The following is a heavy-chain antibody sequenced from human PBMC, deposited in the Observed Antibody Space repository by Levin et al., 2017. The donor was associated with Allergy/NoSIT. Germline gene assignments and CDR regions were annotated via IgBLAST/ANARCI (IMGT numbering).Heavy chain of an antibody. V-gene: IGHV3-30-3*01. CDR2: ISYDGSNK. Sequence: PGGSLRLSCAASGFTFSSYAMHWVRQAPGKGLEWVAVISYDGSNKYYADSVKGRFTISRDNSKNTLYLQMNSLRAEDTAVYYCARGHGSGSYYNGLSRNYFDYWGQGTLVTVSS. CDR1: GFTFSSYA. J-gene: IGHJ4*02. D-gene: IGHD3-10*01. CDR3: ARGHGSGSYYNGLSRNYFDY.